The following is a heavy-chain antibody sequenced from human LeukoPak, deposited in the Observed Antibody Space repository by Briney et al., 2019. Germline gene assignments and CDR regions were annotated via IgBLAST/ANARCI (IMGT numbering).Heavy chain of an antibody. J-gene: IGHJ4*02. CDR3: ARVPNIVVVTAIHFDY. CDR2: INTNTGNP. V-gene: IGHV7-4-1*02. Sequence: ASVKVSCKASGYTFTNYAMHWVRQALGQGLEWMGWINTNTGNPTYAQGFTGRFVFSLDTSVSTAYLQISSLKAEDTAVYYCARVPNIVVVTAIHFDYWGQGTLVTVSS. D-gene: IGHD2-21*02. CDR1: GYTFTNYA.